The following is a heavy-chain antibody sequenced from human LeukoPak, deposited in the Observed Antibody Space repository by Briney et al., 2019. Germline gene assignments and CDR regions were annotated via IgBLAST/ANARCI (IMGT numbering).Heavy chain of an antibody. Sequence: SETLSLTCAVYGGSFSGYYWSWIRQPPGKGLEWIGEINHSGSTNYNLSLKSRVTISVDTSNNQFSLKLSSVTAADTAVYYCARTLWYCSSTSCYPIDAAYYFDNWGQGTLVTVSS. CDR2: INHSGST. J-gene: IGHJ4*02. D-gene: IGHD2-2*01. CDR1: GGSFSGYY. V-gene: IGHV4-34*01. CDR3: ARTLWYCSSTSCYPIDAAYYFDN.